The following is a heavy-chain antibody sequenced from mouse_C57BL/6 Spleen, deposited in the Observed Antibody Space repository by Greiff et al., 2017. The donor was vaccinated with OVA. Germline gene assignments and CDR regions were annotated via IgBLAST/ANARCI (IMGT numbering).Heavy chain of an antibody. D-gene: IGHD2-2*01. Sequence: VQLKQSGPELVKPGASVKISCKASGYSFTGYYMNWVKQSPEKSLEWIGEINPSTGGTTYNQKFKAKATLTVDKSSSTAYMQLKSLTSEDSAVYYCGWLRGAYAMDYWGQGTSVTVSS. CDR1: GYSFTGYY. V-gene: IGHV1-42*01. CDR3: GWLRGAYAMDY. CDR2: INPSTGGT. J-gene: IGHJ4*01.